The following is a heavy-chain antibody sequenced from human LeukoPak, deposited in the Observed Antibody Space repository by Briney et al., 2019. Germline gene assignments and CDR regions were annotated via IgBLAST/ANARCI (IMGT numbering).Heavy chain of an antibody. CDR1: GGSISSSSYY. V-gene: IGHV4-39*01. Sequence: PSETLSLTCTVSGGSISSSSYYWGWIRQPPGKGLEWIGSIYYSGSTYYNPSLKSRVTISVDTSKNQFSLKLSSVTAADTAVYYRATAYDSSGIGAFDIWGQGTMVTVSS. J-gene: IGHJ3*02. D-gene: IGHD3-22*01. CDR3: ATAYDSSGIGAFDI. CDR2: IYYSGST.